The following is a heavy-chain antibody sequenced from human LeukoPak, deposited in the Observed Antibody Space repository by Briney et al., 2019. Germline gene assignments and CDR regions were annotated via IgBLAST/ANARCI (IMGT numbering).Heavy chain of an antibody. D-gene: IGHD4-17*01. CDR1: GGSISTYY. J-gene: IGHJ6*03. Sequence: SETLSLTCTVSGGSISTYYWSWIRRPPGKGLEWIGYIYYSGSTNYNPSLKSRVTISVDTSKNHFSLKVNSVTAADTAVYYCARAPGSDYYPYYYMDVWGKGTTVTVFS. CDR3: ARAPGSDYYPYYYMDV. CDR2: IYYSGST. V-gene: IGHV4-59*01.